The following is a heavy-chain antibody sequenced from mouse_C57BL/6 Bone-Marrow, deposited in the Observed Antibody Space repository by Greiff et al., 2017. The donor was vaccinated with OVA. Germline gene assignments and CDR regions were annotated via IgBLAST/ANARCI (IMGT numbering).Heavy chain of an antibody. CDR3: ARRDGYYVAMDY. J-gene: IGHJ4*01. D-gene: IGHD2-3*01. V-gene: IGHV5-17*01. CDR1: GFTFSDYG. Sequence: EVHLVESGGGLVKPGGSLKLSCAASGFTFSDYGMHWVRQAPEKGLEWVAYISSGSSTIYYADTVKGRFTISRDNAKNTLFLQMTSLRSEDTAMYYCARRDGYYVAMDYWGQGTSVTVSS. CDR2: ISSGSSTI.